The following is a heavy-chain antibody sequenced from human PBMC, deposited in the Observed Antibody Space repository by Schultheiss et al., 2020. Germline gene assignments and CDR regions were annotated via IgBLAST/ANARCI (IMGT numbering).Heavy chain of an antibody. J-gene: IGHJ3*02. Sequence: SLRLSCAASGFTFSSYAMHWVRQAPGKGLEWVAVISYDGSNKYYADSVKGRFTISRDNSKNTLYLQMNSLRAEDTAVYYCARDGLGRDGYKHAFDIWGQGTMVTVSS. D-gene: IGHD5-24*01. CDR3: ARDGLGRDGYKHAFDI. V-gene: IGHV3-30-3*01. CDR2: ISYDGSNK. CDR1: GFTFSSYA.